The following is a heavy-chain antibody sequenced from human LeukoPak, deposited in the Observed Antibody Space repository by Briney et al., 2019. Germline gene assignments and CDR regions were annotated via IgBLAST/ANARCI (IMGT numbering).Heavy chain of an antibody. CDR1: GFTFSTYW. CDR2: MRRDGNEI. D-gene: IGHD3-3*01. J-gene: IGHJ5*02. CDR3: TSLGRTIFGVVTDPLRKYFDP. Sequence: GGSLRLSCSASGFTFSTYWMSWVRQAPGKGLEWVANMRRDGNEIYYLDSVRGRFTISRDNAKNSLYLQMNSLRAEDTAVYYCTSLGRTIFGVVTDPLRKYFDPWGHGTLVTVSS. V-gene: IGHV3-7*01.